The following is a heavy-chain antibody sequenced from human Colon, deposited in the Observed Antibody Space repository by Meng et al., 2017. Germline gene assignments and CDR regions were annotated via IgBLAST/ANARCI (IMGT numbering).Heavy chain of an antibody. Sequence: ASVKVSCKASGYTFTSYDINLVRQATGQGLEWMGWLNPNSGNTGYAQKFQGRVTMTRNTAISTAYMELSSLRSEDTAVYYCARGGWLPGGRYFDYGGQGTLVTVSS. J-gene: IGHJ4*02. V-gene: IGHV1-8*01. CDR2: LNPNSGNT. CDR1: GYTFTSYD. D-gene: IGHD3-22*01. CDR3: ARGGWLPGGRYFDY.